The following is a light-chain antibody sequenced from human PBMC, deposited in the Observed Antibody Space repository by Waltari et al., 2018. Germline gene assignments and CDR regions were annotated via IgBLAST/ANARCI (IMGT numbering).Light chain of an antibody. CDR2: AAS. V-gene: IGKV1-39*01. J-gene: IGKJ1*01. CDR1: QGISSY. CDR3: QQSYSTPET. Sequence: DIQMTQSPSSLSASVGARVTITCRASQGISSYLNWYQQKPGKAPKLLIYAASSLQSGVPSRFSGSGSGTDFTLTISSLQPEDFATYYCQQSYSTPETFGQGTKVEIK.